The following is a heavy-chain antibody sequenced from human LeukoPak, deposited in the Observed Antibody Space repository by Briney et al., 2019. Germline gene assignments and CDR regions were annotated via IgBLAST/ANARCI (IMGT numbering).Heavy chain of an antibody. Sequence: SETLSLTCTVSSDPISSNSYYWGWIRQPPGKGLEWIGSIYYSGSTYYNPSLKSRVTISVDTSKNQFSLKLSSVTAADTAVYYCARLIKYDILTGYYFDYWGQGILVTVSS. CDR3: ARLIKYDILTGYYFDY. CDR2: IYYSGST. J-gene: IGHJ4*02. D-gene: IGHD3-9*01. V-gene: IGHV4-39*01. CDR1: SDPISSNSYY.